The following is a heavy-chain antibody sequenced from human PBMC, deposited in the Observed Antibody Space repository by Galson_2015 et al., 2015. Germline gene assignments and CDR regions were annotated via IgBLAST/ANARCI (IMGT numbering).Heavy chain of an antibody. CDR2: ISYDGSNK. J-gene: IGHJ6*03. V-gene: IGHV3-30-3*02. CDR1: GFTFSSYA. Sequence: SLRLSCAASGFTFSSYAMHWVRQAPGKGLEWVAVISYDGSNKYYAISVKGRFTISRDNSKNSLYLQMDSLRAEDTAVYYCAKNDYYYYYYMDVWGKGTTVTVSS. CDR3: AKNDYYYYYYMDV.